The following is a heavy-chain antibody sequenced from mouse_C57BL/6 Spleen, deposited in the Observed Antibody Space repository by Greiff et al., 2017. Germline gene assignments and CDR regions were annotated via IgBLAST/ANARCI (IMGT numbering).Heavy chain of an antibody. V-gene: IGHV5-17*01. CDR1: GFTFSDYG. CDR2: ISSGSSTI. CDR3: ARKTTVVADWYFVV. J-gene: IGHJ1*03. D-gene: IGHD1-1*01. Sequence: EVKLVESGGGLVKPGGSLKLSCAASGFTFSDYGMHWVRQAPEKGLEWVAYISSGSSTIYYADTVKGRFTISRDNAKNTLFLQMTSLRSEDTAMYYCARKTTVVADWYFVVWGTGTTVTVSS.